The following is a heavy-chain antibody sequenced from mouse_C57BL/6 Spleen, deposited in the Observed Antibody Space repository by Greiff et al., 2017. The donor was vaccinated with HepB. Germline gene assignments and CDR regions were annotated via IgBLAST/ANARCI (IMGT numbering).Heavy chain of an antibody. Sequence: EVQLQQSGPELVKPGASVKISCKASGYTFTDYYMNWVKQSHGKSLEWIGDINPNNGGTSYNQKFKGKATLTVDKSSSTAYMELRSLTSEDSAVYYWARRGSFYYDYDVGFAYWGQGTLVTVSA. J-gene: IGHJ3*01. V-gene: IGHV1-26*01. D-gene: IGHD2-4*01. CDR3: ARRGSFYYDYDVGFAY. CDR1: GYTFTDYY. CDR2: INPNNGGT.